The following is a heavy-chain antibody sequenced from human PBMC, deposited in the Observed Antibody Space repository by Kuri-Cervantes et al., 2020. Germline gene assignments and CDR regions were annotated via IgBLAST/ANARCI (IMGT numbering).Heavy chain of an antibody. CDR1: GFTFSSYA. D-gene: IGHD3-22*01. J-gene: IGHJ5*02. CDR2: ISYDGSNK. CDR3: ARAYYYDSSGYPTNWFDP. Sequence: GGSLRLSCAASGFTFSSYAMHWVRQAPGKGLEWVAVISYDGSNKYYADSVKGRFTISRDNSKNTLYLQMNSLRAEDTAVYYCARAYYYDSSGYPTNWFDPWGQGTLVTVSS. V-gene: IGHV3-30-3*01.